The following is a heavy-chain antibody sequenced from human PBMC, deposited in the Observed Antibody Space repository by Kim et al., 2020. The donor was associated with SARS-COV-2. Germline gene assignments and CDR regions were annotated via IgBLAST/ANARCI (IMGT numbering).Heavy chain of an antibody. Sequence: GGSLRLSCAASGFTFSSYCMHWVRQAPGKGLEWVAVIWYDGSNKYYADSVKGRFTISRDNSKNTLYLQMNSLRAEDTAVYYCARDSSSSWYLGLGYYYYYGMDGWGQGTSVTASS. CDR2: IWYDGSNK. J-gene: IGHJ6*02. V-gene: IGHV3-33*01. D-gene: IGHD6-13*01. CDR1: GFTFSSYC. CDR3: ARDSSSSWYLGLGYYYYYGMDG.